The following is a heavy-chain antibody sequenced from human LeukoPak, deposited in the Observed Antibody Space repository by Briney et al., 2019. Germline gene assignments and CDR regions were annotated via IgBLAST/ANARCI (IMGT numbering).Heavy chain of an antibody. CDR2: ITYRGSP. CDR1: DGSLDIYY. D-gene: IGHD2-21*01. J-gene: IGHJ4*02. Sequence: PSETLSLTCGASDGSLDIYYWMFVRQPPGQGLQWIGKITYRGSPYYHPSLKSRASISIDASQRHVSLTLNSVTAADTAVYYCATYGGDWKFDSWGQGTLVTVSS. CDR3: ATYGGDWKFDS. V-gene: IGHV4-34*01.